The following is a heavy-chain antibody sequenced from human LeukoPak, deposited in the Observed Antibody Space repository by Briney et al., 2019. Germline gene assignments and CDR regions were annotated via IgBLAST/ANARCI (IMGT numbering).Heavy chain of an antibody. Sequence: SETLSLTCSVSGGSISSDNYYWSWIRQPPGKGLEWIGYIFHSGRTYYNPSLKSRVTLSVDRSKNQFSLKLSSVTAADTAVYYCARYVVLASKVDYWGQGTLVTVSS. D-gene: IGHD2-21*01. J-gene: IGHJ4*02. CDR3: ARYVVLASKVDY. V-gene: IGHV4-30-2*01. CDR1: GGSISSDNYY. CDR2: IFHSGRT.